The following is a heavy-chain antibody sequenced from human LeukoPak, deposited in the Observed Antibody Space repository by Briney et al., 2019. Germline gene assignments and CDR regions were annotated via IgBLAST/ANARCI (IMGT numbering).Heavy chain of an antibody. V-gene: IGHV3-30*04. Sequence: GGSLRLSCAASGFTFQNYAMNWLRQTPDRGLFWVAAISVDGSATNYADSVKGRFTFSRDNSRNTLFLQMNNLRPDDTAVYYCARDFGYWGQGTLVTVSS. CDR2: ISVDGSAT. J-gene: IGHJ4*02. CDR3: ARDFGY. CDR1: GFTFQNYA.